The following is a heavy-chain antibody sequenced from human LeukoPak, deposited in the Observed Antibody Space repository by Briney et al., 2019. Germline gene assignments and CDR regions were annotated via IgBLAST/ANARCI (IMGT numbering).Heavy chain of an antibody. CDR2: INSDGSEI. V-gene: IGHV3-74*01. J-gene: IGHJ4*02. CDR1: GFTFSTYW. CDR3: GREDISNSWYIDY. D-gene: IGHD6-13*01. Sequence: GGSLTLPCGASGFTFSTYWMHWVRQAPGKGLVWVSRINSDGSEITYADSVKGRFTMSRDNAKNTLYLQVNSLRAEDTAVYYCGREDISNSWYIDYWGQGTLVTVSS.